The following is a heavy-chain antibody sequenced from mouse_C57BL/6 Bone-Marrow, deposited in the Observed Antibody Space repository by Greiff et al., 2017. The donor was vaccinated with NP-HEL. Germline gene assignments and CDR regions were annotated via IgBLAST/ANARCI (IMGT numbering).Heavy chain of an antibody. J-gene: IGHJ4*01. CDR1: GYTFTSYW. CDR2: IYPGSGST. D-gene: IGHD1-2*01. Sequence: QVQLQQPGAELVKPGASVKMSCKASGYTFTSYWITWVKQRPGQGLEWIGDIYPGSGSTNYNEKFKSKATLTVDTSSSTAYMQLSSLTSEDSAVYYGARHGYRENAMDYWGQGTSVTVSS. V-gene: IGHV1-55*01. CDR3: ARHGYRENAMDY.